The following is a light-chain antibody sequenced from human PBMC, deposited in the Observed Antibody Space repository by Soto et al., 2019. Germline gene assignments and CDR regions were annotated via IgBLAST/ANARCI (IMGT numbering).Light chain of an antibody. CDR3: QHYDRFSEE. CDR2: GES. J-gene: IGKJ1*01. CDR1: QGISNY. V-gene: IGKV1-16*01. Sequence: MEVRRARSELRSCVAAKDTKNYRASQGISNYLAWFQQKPGKAPKSLIYGESSLQSGVPSRFSGSGSGTEFTLTISILQPDDLASHYCQHYDRFSEEFGQGTKVDIK.